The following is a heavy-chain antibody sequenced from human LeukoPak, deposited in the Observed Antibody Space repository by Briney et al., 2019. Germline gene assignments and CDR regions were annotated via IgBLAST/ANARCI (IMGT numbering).Heavy chain of an antibody. CDR1: GFTFTTFP. J-gene: IGHJ4*02. Sequence: QPGGSLRLSCAASGFTFTTFPMNWVRQAPGKGLEGVSAINRGGGGTYYADFVKGRFTISRDNSENTLYLQMNSLRAEDTATYYCAKGTERYREVSSFDSWGQGTQVTVSS. CDR2: INRGGGGT. CDR3: AKGTERYREVSSFDS. V-gene: IGHV3-23*01. D-gene: IGHD3-10*01.